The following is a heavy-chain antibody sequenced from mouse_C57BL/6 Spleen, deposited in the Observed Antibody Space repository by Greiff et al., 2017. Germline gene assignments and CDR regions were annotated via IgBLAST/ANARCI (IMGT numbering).Heavy chain of an antibody. CDR3: ASVSGYYWDY. D-gene: IGHD4-1*01. V-gene: IGHV5-16*01. CDR1: GFTFSDYY. CDR2: INYDGSST. J-gene: IGHJ2*01. Sequence: EVQVVESEGGLVQPGSSMKLSCTASGFTFSDYYMAWVRQVPEKGLEWVANINYDGSSTYYLDSLKSRFIISRDNAKNILYLQMSSLKSENTATYYCASVSGYYWDYWGQGTTLTVSS.